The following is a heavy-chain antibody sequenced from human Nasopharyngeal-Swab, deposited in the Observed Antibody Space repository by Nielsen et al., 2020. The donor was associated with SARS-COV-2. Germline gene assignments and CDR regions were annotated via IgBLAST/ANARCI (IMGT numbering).Heavy chain of an antibody. D-gene: IGHD3-10*01. CDR3: AKDPSRLLWFGELSDYYYGMDV. CDR1: GFTFSSYG. J-gene: IGHJ6*02. V-gene: IGHV3-30*02. Sequence: GESLKISCAASGFTFSSYGMHWVRQAPGKGLEWVAVIWYDGSNKYYSDSVKGRFTISRDNSKNTLYLQMNSLRAEDTAVYYCAKDPSRLLWFGELSDYYYGMDVWGQGTTVTVSS. CDR2: IWYDGSNK.